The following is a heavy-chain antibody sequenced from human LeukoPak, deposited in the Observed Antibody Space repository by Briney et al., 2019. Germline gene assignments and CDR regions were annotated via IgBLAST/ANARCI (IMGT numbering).Heavy chain of an antibody. CDR3: ARRGRVDTAIKYFDY. CDR1: GGSLSSSSYY. D-gene: IGHD5-18*01. V-gene: IGHV4-39*01. CDR2: IYYSGST. Sequence: SETLSLTCTVSGGSLSSSSYYWGWIRQPPGKGLEWIGSIYYSGSTYYNPSLKSRVTISVDTSKSQFSLKLSSVTAADTAVYYCARRGRVDTAIKYFDYWGQGTLVTVSS. J-gene: IGHJ4*02.